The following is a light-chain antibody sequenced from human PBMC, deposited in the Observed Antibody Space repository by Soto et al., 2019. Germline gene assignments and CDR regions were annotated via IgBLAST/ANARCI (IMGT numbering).Light chain of an antibody. V-gene: IGKV3-15*01. J-gene: IGKJ2*01. Sequence: EIVMTQSPATLSVSPGERATLSCRASQSVSSSLAWYQHKPGQAPRLLIYGASTRAAGIPARFSGSGSGTEFTLTVSSLQSEDSAVYYCQQYKDWRTFGQGTKLEI. CDR1: QSVSSS. CDR2: GAS. CDR3: QQYKDWRT.